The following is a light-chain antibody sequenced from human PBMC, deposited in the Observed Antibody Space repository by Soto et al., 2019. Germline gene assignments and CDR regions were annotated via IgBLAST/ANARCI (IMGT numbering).Light chain of an antibody. CDR2: AAS. Sequence: DVQMTQSPSSLSASVGDRVTITCRASQDISNYLAWYQQKPGKVPKLLIYAASTLQSGVPSRFSGSGSGTDFTLTINRLQPEDVASYYCQKYNSAPKTFGQGTKVEIK. J-gene: IGKJ1*01. CDR1: QDISNY. CDR3: QKYNSAPKT. V-gene: IGKV1-27*01.